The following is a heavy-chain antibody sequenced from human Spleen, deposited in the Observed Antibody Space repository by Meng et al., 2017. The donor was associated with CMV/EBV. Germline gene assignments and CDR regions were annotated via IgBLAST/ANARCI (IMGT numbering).Heavy chain of an antibody. D-gene: IGHD3-10*01. CDR3: ARDRAAFDM. J-gene: IGHJ3*02. CDR1: GFTFSTFW. V-gene: IGHV3-74*01. CDR2: INSDGSST. Sequence: GGSLRLSCATSGFTFSTFWIHWVRQGPGKGLVWVSRINSDGSSTSYADSVKGRFTISRDNAKNTLYLQMSGLRAEDTAVYYCARDRAAFDMWGQGTMVTVSS.